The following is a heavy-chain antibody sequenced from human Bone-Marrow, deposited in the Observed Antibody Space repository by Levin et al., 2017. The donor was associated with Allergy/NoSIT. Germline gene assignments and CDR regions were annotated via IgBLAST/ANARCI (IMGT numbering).Heavy chain of an antibody. CDR1: GYSFNDYF. CDR2: INPLTGDT. CDR3: ARVKLPANDAFDI. J-gene: IGHJ3*02. V-gene: IGHV1-2*06. Sequence: GESLKISCQTSGYSFNDYFLHWVRQAPGQGLEWMGRINPLTGDTNYAQNFQGRVTMTRDASVTTAYMDLSRLESDDTAVYFCARVKLPANDAFDIWGQGTAVTVS. D-gene: IGHD2-15*01.